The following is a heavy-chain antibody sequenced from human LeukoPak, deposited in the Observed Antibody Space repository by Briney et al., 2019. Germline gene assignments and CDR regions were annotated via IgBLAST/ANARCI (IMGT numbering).Heavy chain of an antibody. CDR1: GFTFSGHW. CDR3: TRDRSRAEDD. J-gene: IGHJ4*02. V-gene: IGHV3-7*01. D-gene: IGHD1-14*01. Sequence: QTGRSLRLSCAASGFTFSGHWMSWVRQAPGKGLEWVANINQGGSDKYYVDSVKGRFTISRDNANNLLYLQMNSLRGEDTAVYYCTRDRSRAEDDWGQGTLVTVSS. CDR2: INQGGSDK.